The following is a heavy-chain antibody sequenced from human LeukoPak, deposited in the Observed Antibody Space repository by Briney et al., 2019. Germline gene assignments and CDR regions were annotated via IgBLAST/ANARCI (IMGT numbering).Heavy chain of an antibody. CDR3: AREGRHYYDSSGYYQYFDY. Sequence: SETLSLTCTVSGDSISSYYWSWIRQPPGKGLEWIGYIYYSGSTNYNPSLKSRVTISVDTSKNQFSLKLSSVTAADTAVYYCAREGRHYYDSSGYYQYFDYWGQGTLVTVSS. CDR2: IYYSGST. CDR1: GDSISSYY. D-gene: IGHD3-22*01. J-gene: IGHJ4*02. V-gene: IGHV4-59*01.